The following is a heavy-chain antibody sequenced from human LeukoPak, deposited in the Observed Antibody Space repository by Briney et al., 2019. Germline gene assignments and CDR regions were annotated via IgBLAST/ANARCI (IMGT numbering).Heavy chain of an antibody. CDR1: GFTVSSNY. V-gene: IGHV3-53*01. J-gene: IGHJ4*02. Sequence: GGSLRLSCAASGFTVSSNYMNWVRQAPGKGLEWVTIIYSGGSTYYADSVKGRFTISRDNSKNTLYLQMNSLRAEDTAVYYCARVTPGNYFDYWGQGTLVTVSS. CDR3: ARVTPGNYFDY. CDR2: IYSGGST.